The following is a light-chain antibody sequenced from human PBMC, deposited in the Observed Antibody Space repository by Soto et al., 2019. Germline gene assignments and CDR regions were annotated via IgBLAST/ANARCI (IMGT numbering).Light chain of an antibody. CDR1: SGHSNYA. Sequence: VLTQSPSASASLGASVKLTCTLSSGHSNYAIAWHQQQPEKGPRYLMKVNSGGSHIKGDGIPDRFSGSSSGAERYLFISSLQSEDEADYYCPTWGTGSAIVVFGGGTQLTVL. CDR3: PTWGTGSAIVV. V-gene: IGLV4-69*01. CDR2: VNSGGSH. J-gene: IGLJ7*01.